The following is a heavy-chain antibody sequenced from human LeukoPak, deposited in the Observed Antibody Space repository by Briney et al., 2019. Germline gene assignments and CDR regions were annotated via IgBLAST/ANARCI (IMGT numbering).Heavy chain of an antibody. CDR3: ARVDYDSSGYYPLFDY. V-gene: IGHV5-51*01. D-gene: IGHD3-22*01. CDR2: IYPGDSDT. J-gene: IGHJ4*02. CDR1: GYSFTSYW. Sequence: GETLKISCKGSGYSFTSYWIGWVRQMPGKGLEWMGIIYPGDSDTRYSPSFQGQVTISADKSISTAYLQWSSLKASDTAMYYCARVDYDSSGYYPLFDYWGQGTPVTVSS.